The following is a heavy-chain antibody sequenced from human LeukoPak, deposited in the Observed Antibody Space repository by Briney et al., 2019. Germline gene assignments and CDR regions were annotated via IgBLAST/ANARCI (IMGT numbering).Heavy chain of an antibody. CDR1: GFTFSSYA. Sequence: GGSLRLSCAASGFTFSSYAMSWVRQAPGKGLEXXXXXXNSGGDTFYSDXGKGRFTIARDNSKNTLYLQMNSLRVDDTAVYYCAQQLGYCSGGTCYFTYWGQGTLVTVSS. D-gene: IGHD2-15*01. J-gene: IGHJ1*01. V-gene: IGHV3-23*01. CDR2: XXNSGGDT. CDR3: AQQLGYCSGGTCYFTY.